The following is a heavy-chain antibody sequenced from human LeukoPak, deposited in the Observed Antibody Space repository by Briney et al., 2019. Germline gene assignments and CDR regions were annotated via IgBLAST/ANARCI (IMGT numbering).Heavy chain of an antibody. Sequence: GASVKVSCKASGYTFTGYYMHWVRQAPGQGLEWMGWINPNSGGTNYAQKFQGRVTMTRDTSISTAYMELSRLRSDDTAVYYCARDALPPTYSSSWYRYYYYYMDVWGKGTTVTISS. CDR3: ARDALPPTYSSSWYRYYYYYMDV. D-gene: IGHD6-13*01. J-gene: IGHJ6*03. V-gene: IGHV1-2*02. CDR1: GYTFTGYY. CDR2: INPNSGGT.